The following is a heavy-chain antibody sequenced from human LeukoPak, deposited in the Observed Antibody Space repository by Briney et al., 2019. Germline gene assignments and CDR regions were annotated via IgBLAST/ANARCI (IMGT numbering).Heavy chain of an antibody. V-gene: IGHV3-23*01. CDR3: AKRAVAGTGSAFDY. CDR2: ISSSDNTT. D-gene: IGHD6-19*01. CDR1: GFTFSSYA. Sequence: GGSLRLSCAASGFTFSSYAMNWVRQAPGKGLEWVSIISSSDNTTYYADSVKGRFTISRDNSKNTLYLQMNTLRAEDTAVYYCAKRAVAGTGSAFDYWGQGTLVTVSS. J-gene: IGHJ4*02.